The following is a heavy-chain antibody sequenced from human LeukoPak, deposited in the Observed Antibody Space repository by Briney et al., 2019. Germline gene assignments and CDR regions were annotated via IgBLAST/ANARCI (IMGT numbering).Heavy chain of an antibody. CDR1: GGSINGYY. Sequence: SENLSLTCTVSGGSINGYYWTWIRQPPGKGLEWIGYIYYSGSTNYNPSLKSRVTLSVHTSKNQFSLRLSSVTAADTAMYYCARRRLGDAFDVWGQGTMVVVS. CDR2: IYYSGST. CDR3: ARRRLGDAFDV. V-gene: IGHV4-59*08. D-gene: IGHD3-16*01. J-gene: IGHJ3*01.